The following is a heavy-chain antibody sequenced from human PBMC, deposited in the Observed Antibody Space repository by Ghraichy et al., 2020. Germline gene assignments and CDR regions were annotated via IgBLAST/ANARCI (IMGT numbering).Heavy chain of an antibody. CDR2: IIPIFGTA. J-gene: IGHJ1*01. V-gene: IGHV1-69*13. CDR1: GGTFSSYA. Sequence: SVKVSCKASGGTFSSYAISWVRQAPGQGLEWMGGIIPIFGTANYAQKFQGRVTITADESTSTAYMELSSLRSEDTAVYYCARDPHSRYSSSWYREYSAEYFQHWGQGTLVTVSS. CDR3: ARDPHSRYSSSWYREYSAEYFQH. D-gene: IGHD6-13*01.